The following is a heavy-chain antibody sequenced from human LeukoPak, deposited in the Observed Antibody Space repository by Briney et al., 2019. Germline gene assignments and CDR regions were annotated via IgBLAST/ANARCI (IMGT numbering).Heavy chain of an antibody. CDR2: INPNNGGT. CDR1: GYTFTGYY. V-gene: IGHV1-2*02. Sequence: ASVKVSCKASGYTFTGYYMHWVRQAPGQGLEWMGWINPNNGGTNYAQKFQGRVTMTRDTSISTAYMELSRLRSDDTAVYYCARGMGVLVPAATWFDPWGQGTLVTVSS. J-gene: IGHJ5*02. D-gene: IGHD2-2*01. CDR3: ARGMGVLVPAATWFDP.